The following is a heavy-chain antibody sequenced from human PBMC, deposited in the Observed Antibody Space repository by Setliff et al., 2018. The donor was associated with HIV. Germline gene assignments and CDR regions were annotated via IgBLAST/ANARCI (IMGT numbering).Heavy chain of an antibody. V-gene: IGHV1-69*01. CDR2: IIPILGIA. Sequence: SVKVSCKASGGTFSSYAISWVRQAPGQGLEWMGGIIPILGIANYAQKFQGRVMITADESTSTAYMELSSLRSEDTALYYCARDPGGVSVVVVAATNYLYYWGQGTPVTVSS. D-gene: IGHD2-15*01. CDR1: GGTFSSYA. CDR3: ARDPGGVSVVVVAATNYLYY. J-gene: IGHJ4*02.